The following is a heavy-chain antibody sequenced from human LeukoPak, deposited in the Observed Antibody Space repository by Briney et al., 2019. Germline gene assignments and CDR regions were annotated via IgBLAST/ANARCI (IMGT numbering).Heavy chain of an antibody. CDR1: GGSISSYY. J-gene: IGHJ4*02. CDR2: IYYSGST. D-gene: IGHD3-10*01. Sequence: SETLSLTCTVSGGSISSYYWSWIRQPPGKGLEWIGYIYYSGSTNYNPSLKSRVTMSVDTSKNQFSLKLSSVTAADTAVYYCARDRYGSGSYTADDYWGQGTLVTVSS. V-gene: IGHV4-59*12. CDR3: ARDRYGSGSYTADDY.